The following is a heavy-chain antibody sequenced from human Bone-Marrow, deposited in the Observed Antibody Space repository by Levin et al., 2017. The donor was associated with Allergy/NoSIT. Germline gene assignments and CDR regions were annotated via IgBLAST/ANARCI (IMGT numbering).Heavy chain of an antibody. CDR3: ARNYDFWSGYYPSLGYYYYYMDV. V-gene: IGHV7-4-1*02. Sequence: ASVKVSCKASGYTFTSYAMNWVRQAPGQGLEWMGWINTNTGNPTYAQGFTGRFVFSLDTSVSTAYLQISSLKAEDTAVYYCARNYDFWSGYYPSLGYYYYYMDVWGKGTTVTVSS. CDR1: GYTFTSYA. J-gene: IGHJ6*03. CDR2: INTNTGNP. D-gene: IGHD3-3*01.